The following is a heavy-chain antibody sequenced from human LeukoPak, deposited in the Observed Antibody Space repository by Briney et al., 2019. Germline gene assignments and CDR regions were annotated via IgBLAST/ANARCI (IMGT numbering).Heavy chain of an antibody. CDR3: ARGVVPAAMGLRNWFDP. D-gene: IGHD2-2*01. Sequence: PSETLSPTCTVSGGSISSGSYYWSWIRQPAGKGLEWIGRIYTSGSTNYNPSLKSRVTISVDTSKNQFSLKLSSVTAADTAVYYCARGVVPAAMGLRNWFDPWGQGTLVTVSS. CDR1: GGSISSGSYY. V-gene: IGHV4-61*02. J-gene: IGHJ5*02. CDR2: IYTSGST.